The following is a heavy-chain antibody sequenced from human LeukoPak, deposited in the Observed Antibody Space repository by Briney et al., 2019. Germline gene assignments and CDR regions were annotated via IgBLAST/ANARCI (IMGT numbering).Heavy chain of an antibody. J-gene: IGHJ5*02. CDR1: GVSITYHY. CDR2: VSTSGTI. D-gene: IGHD2/OR15-2a*01. Sequence: SETLSLTCTVSGVSITYHYCRWIRQPAGKGLEWIGHVSTSGTIRYNPSLESRISMSVDVSKNQFSLNLTSVTAADTAVYYCATGIYWFDPWGHGTLVTVSS. V-gene: IGHV4-4*07. CDR3: ATGIYWFDP.